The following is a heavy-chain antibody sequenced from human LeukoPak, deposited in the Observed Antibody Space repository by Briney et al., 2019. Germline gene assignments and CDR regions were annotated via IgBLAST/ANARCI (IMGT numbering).Heavy chain of an antibody. CDR3: ARDSSYSSSLYYFEY. J-gene: IGHJ4*02. Sequence: ASVKVSCKASGYTFTDYYMHWVRQAPGQGLEWMGWINPQSGGTNYAQKFQGRVTMTRDTSISTVYMEVSRLRSDDTAVYYCARDSSYSSSLYYFEYWGQGTLVTVSS. CDR2: INPQSGGT. D-gene: IGHD6-6*01. CDR1: GYTFTDYY. V-gene: IGHV1-2*02.